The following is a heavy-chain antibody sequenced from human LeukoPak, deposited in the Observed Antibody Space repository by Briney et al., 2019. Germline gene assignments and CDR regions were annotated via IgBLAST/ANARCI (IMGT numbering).Heavy chain of an antibody. CDR3: AKPARTDYADY. Sequence: GGSLRLSCEASGFTQNAMGWVRQAPGKGLEWVASISRSGGNSHYADSVKGRFTISRDNSKNTMYLQMNSLRAEDTAVYYCAKPARTDYADYWGQGTLVTVSS. J-gene: IGHJ4*02. CDR2: ISRSGGNS. CDR1: GFTQNA. D-gene: IGHD1-14*01. V-gene: IGHV3-23*01.